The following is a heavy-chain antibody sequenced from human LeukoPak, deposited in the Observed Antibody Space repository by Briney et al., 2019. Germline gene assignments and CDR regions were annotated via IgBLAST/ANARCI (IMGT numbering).Heavy chain of an antibody. V-gene: IGHV1-18*01. J-gene: IGHJ3*02. D-gene: IGHD3-22*01. CDR1: GYTFTSYG. CDR3: ARGDYYDSSGYFSNAFDI. CDR2: ISAYNGNT. Sequence: EASVKVSCKASGYTFTSYGISWVRQAPGQGLEWMGWISAYNGNTNYAQKLQGRVTITTYTSTSTAYMELRSLRSDDTAVYYCARGDYYDSSGYFSNAFDIWGQGTMVTVSS.